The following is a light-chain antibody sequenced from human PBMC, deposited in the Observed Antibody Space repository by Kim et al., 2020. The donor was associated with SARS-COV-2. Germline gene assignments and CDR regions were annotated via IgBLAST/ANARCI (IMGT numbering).Light chain of an antibody. CDR3: QQYNNWPFT. CDR2: GAS. Sequence: EIVMTQSPATLSVSPGERATLSCRASQSVSSNLAWYQQKPGQAPRLLIYGASTRATGIPARFSGSGSGTEFTLTISNLQSEDFAVYYCQQYNNWPFTFGGGTKVDIK. V-gene: IGKV3-15*01. CDR1: QSVSSN. J-gene: IGKJ4*01.